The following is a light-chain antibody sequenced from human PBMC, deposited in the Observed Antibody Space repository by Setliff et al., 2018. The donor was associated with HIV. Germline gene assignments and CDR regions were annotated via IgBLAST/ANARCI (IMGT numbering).Light chain of an antibody. CDR2: DVS. CDR1: SSDVGSYDF. V-gene: IGLV2-14*03. J-gene: IGLJ1*01. Sequence: QSALIQPASVSGSPGQSVTVSCTGTSSDVGSYDFVSWYQQLPGKAPKLLIYDVSDRPSGVSHRFSGSKSGNTASLTISRLQSEDEADYYCASYRPNDLGVFGTGTKVTVL. CDR3: ASYRPNDLGV.